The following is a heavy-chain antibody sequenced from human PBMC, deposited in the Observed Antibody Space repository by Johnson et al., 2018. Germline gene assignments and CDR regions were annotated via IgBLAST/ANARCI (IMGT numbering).Heavy chain of an antibody. V-gene: IGHV1-58*01. CDR1: GFTFTRSA. CDR3: AADPLFHYEFQH. D-gene: IGHD3-22*01. J-gene: IGHJ1*01. CDR2: IVAGTGNT. Sequence: QLVESGPEVRKXGTSVKVSCKTSGFTFTRSAVQWVRQARGQRLEWIGWIVAGTGNTHYAQKFQERVTIIRDVSTSTAYMELSSLRSEATAVYYGAADPLFHYEFQHWGQGTLVTVSS.